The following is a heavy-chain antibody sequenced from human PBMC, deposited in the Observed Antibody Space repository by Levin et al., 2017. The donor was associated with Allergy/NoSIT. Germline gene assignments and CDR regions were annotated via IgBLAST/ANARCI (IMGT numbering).Heavy chain of an antibody. V-gene: IGHV3-30-3*01. Sequence: GESLKISCAASGFTFSSYAMHWVRQAPGKGLEWVAVISYDGSNKYYADSVKGRFTISRDNSKNTLYLQMNSLRAEDTAVYYCARGPSKYSSSVYGGSVDYYGMDVWGQGTTVTVSS. J-gene: IGHJ6*02. CDR3: ARGPSKYSSSVYGGSVDYYGMDV. CDR1: GFTFSSYA. D-gene: IGHD6-6*01. CDR2: ISYDGSNK.